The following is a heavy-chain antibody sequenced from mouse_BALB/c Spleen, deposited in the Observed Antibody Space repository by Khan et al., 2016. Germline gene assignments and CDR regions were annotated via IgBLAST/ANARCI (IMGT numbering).Heavy chain of an antibody. V-gene: IGHV7-3*02. J-gene: IGHJ4*01. CDR3: ARAYDYGYAMDY. D-gene: IGHD2-4*01. CDR2: IRHKANGYTT. Sequence: EVELVESGGGLVQPGGSLRLSCATSGFTFTDYYMSWVRQPPGKALEWLGFIRHKANGYTTEYSASVKGRFTISRDNSQSILYLQMNTLRAEDSATYYCARAYDYGYAMDYWGQGTSVTVSS. CDR1: GFTFTDYY.